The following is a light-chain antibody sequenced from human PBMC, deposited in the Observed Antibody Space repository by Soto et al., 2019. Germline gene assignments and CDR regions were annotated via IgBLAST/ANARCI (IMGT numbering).Light chain of an antibody. CDR2: GAS. CDR3: QQSGSSPYT. Sequence: EIVLTQSPGTLSLSPGERVTLSCRASQSVSSSYLAWFQQKPGQAPRLLIYGASSRATGIPDRFSGSGSGTQCPLTISRLDSEDFAMYYCQQSGSSPYTFGQGTKLEIK. CDR1: QSVSSSY. V-gene: IGKV3-20*01. J-gene: IGKJ2*01.